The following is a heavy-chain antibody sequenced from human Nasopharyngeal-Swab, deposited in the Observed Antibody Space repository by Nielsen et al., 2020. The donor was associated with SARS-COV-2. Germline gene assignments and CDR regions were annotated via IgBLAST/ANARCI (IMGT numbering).Heavy chain of an antibody. CDR2: IKQDGSEK. CDR3: ARDGLDYDFWSAYFMDV. V-gene: IGHV3-7*01. Sequence: VRQMPGKGLEWVANIKQDGSEKYYVDSVKGRFTISRDNAKNSLYLQMNSLRAEDTAVYYCARDGLDYDFWSAYFMDVWGQGTTVTVSS. D-gene: IGHD3-3*01. J-gene: IGHJ6*02.